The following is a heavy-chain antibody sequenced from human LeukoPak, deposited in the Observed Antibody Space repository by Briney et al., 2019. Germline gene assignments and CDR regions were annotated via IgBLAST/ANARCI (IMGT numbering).Heavy chain of an antibody. CDR1: GFTFSKYA. CDR3: ASQGAQQLAPYYYYYMDV. D-gene: IGHD6-13*01. Sequence: GGSLRLSCAASGFTFSKYAMSWVRQAPGKGLEWVSTVNDRGTGTYYADSVEGRFTISRHNPKNTLYLQMSSLKTEDTAVYYCASQGAQQLAPYYYYYMDVWGKGTTVTVSS. CDR2: VNDRGTGT. J-gene: IGHJ6*03. V-gene: IGHV3-23*01.